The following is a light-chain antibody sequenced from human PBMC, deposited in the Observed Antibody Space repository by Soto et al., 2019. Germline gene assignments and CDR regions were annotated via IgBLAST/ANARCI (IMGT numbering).Light chain of an antibody. CDR1: QSLVYINGNTY. V-gene: IGKV2-30*01. CDR2: AVS. J-gene: IGKJ1*01. CDR3: MHVTTWPRT. Sequence: EVVLTQSPLSLPVTLGQAASISCRSSQSLVYINGNTYLNWFHQRPGQSPRRLIYAVSKRDSGVPDRFRGSGSGSEFTMKISRVEAEYVGIYYCMHVTTWPRTLGQGTKV.